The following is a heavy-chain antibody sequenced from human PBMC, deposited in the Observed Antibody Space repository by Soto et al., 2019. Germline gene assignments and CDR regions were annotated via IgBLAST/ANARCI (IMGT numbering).Heavy chain of an antibody. V-gene: IGHV4-31*03. Sequence: SETLSLTCTVSGGSISSGGYYWSWIRQHPGKGLEWIGYIYYSGSTYYNPSLKSRVTISVDTSKNQFSLKLSSVTAADTAVYYCARVQMAADTTGDSFVMDVWGKGTTVTVSS. CDR3: ARVQMAADTTGDSFVMDV. CDR1: GGSISSGGYY. J-gene: IGHJ6*03. CDR2: IYYSGST. D-gene: IGHD7-27*01.